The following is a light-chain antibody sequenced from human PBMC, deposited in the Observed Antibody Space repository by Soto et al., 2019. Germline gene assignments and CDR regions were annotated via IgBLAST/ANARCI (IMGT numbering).Light chain of an antibody. CDR3: YSKARGGSVV. Sequence: QSALTQPAAVSGSPGQSITISCFGTNSDIGSYNLVSWYRQHPGKVPKLLIYEGSRRPSGISNRFSGSKSGNTASLTISGLQAEDEADYYCYSKARGGSVVFGTGTKVTVL. CDR1: NSDIGSYNL. J-gene: IGLJ1*01. CDR2: EGS. V-gene: IGLV2-23*01.